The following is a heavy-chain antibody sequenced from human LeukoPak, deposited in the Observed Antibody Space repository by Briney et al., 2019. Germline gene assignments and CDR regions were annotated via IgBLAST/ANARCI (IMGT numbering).Heavy chain of an antibody. Sequence: GGSLRLSCAASGFTFSRYGMHWVRQAPGKGLEWVGRIKSKTDGGTTDYAAPVKGRFTISRDDSKNTLYLQINSLKTEDTAVYYCTAVLRYFRGYMDVWGKGTTVTISS. CDR2: IKSKTDGGTT. CDR3: TAVLRYFRGYMDV. CDR1: GFTFSRYG. V-gene: IGHV3-15*01. J-gene: IGHJ6*03. D-gene: IGHD3-9*01.